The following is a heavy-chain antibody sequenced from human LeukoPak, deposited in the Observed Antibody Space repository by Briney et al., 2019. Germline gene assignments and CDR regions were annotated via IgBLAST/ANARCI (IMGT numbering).Heavy chain of an antibody. Sequence: PGGSLRLSCVASGFSFSSYGMTWVRQAPGKGLEWVSSISGGGGSTNSADSVKGRFTISRDNSKNTLYLQMNSLRAEDTAVYYCAKSSYYDSSGYYREYYFDYWGQGTLVTASS. CDR1: GFSFSSYG. CDR2: ISGGGGST. D-gene: IGHD3-22*01. J-gene: IGHJ4*02. CDR3: AKSSYYDSSGYYREYYFDY. V-gene: IGHV3-23*01.